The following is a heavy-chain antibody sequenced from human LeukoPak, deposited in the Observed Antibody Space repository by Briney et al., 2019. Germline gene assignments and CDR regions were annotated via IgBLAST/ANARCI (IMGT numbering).Heavy chain of an antibody. CDR2: IYLSGST. J-gene: IGHJ4*02. D-gene: IGHD3-22*01. Sequence: SETLSLTCTVSGGSISSYYWSWIRQPAGKGLEWIGRIYLSGSTSYNPSLKSRVTMSVDTSKNQFSLKLSSVTAADTAVYYCARLSYDSSGYYYAYYFDYWGQGTLVTVSS. V-gene: IGHV4-4*07. CDR3: ARLSYDSSGYYYAYYFDY. CDR1: GGSISSYY.